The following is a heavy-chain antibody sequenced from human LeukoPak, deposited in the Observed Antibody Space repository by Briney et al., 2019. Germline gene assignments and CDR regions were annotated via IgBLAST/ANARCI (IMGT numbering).Heavy chain of an antibody. CDR2: ISSSGSTI. J-gene: IGHJ6*03. D-gene: IGHD2-2*03. Sequence: GRSLRLSCAPSAFTFSDSYISWIRQAPGKGLEWVSYISSSGSTIYYADSVKGRFTISRENDKNSLYLQMNSLRAEDTAVYYCASVGGYCSSTSCFNNYYYMDVWGKGTTVTVSS. CDR3: ASVGGYCSSTSCFNNYYYMDV. CDR1: AFTFSDSY. V-gene: IGHV3-11*01.